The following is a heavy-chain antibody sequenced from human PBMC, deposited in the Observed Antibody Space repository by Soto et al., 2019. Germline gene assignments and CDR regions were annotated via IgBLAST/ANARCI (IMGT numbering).Heavy chain of an antibody. J-gene: IGHJ4*02. V-gene: IGHV1-69*01. D-gene: IGHD6-19*01. Sequence: QVQLVQSGAEVKKPGSSVKVSCKASGGTFSSYAISWVRQAPGQGLEWMGGIIPIFGTANYAQKFQGRVTITADESTSTAYMELSSMRAEDTAVYYCAREVAVAGTGYFDYWGQGSLVTVSS. CDR1: GGTFSSYA. CDR3: AREVAVAGTGYFDY. CDR2: IIPIFGTA.